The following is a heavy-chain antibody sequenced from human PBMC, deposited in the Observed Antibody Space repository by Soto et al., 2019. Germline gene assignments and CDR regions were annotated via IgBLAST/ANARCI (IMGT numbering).Heavy chain of an antibody. CDR2: INHSGST. Sequence: SETLSLTCAVYGGSFSGYYWSWIRQPPGKGLEWIGEINHSGSTNYNPSLKSRVTISVDTSKNQFSLKLSSVTAADTAVYYCARGPEVGYYDSSGYYQDYWGQGTLVTVSS. J-gene: IGHJ4*02. V-gene: IGHV4-34*01. CDR1: GGSFSGYY. D-gene: IGHD3-22*01. CDR3: ARGPEVGYYDSSGYYQDY.